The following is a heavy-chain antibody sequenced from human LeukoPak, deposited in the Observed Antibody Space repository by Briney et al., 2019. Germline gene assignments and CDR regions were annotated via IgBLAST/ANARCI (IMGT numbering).Heavy chain of an antibody. Sequence: GGSLRLSCAASGFTFSSYGMHWVRQAPGKGLEWVAVIWYDGSNKYYADSVKGRFTISRDNSKNTLYLQMNSLRAEDTAVYYCARSYGDYFLPYYYYGVDVWGQGTTVTVSS. D-gene: IGHD4-17*01. CDR3: ARSYGDYFLPYYYYGVDV. CDR1: GFTFSSYG. J-gene: IGHJ6*02. CDR2: IWYDGSNK. V-gene: IGHV3-33*01.